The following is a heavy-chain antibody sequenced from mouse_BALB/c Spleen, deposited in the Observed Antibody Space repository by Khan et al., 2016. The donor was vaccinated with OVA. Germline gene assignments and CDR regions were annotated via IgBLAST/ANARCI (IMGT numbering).Heavy chain of an antibody. J-gene: IGHJ3*01. V-gene: IGHV1-77*01. CDR2: IFPGSGTP. CDR1: GYTFTDYI. CDR3: ARGGYSVFAY. D-gene: IGHD1-1*01. Sequence: QVQLQQSVPELVNPGASLKVSCKASGYTFTDYIIGWVKQSTRQGLEWIGDIFPGSGTPYYNEKFKDKATLTADKSSNTAYMQLSSLTSEVSAVYCRARGGYSVFAYWGQGTLVTVS.